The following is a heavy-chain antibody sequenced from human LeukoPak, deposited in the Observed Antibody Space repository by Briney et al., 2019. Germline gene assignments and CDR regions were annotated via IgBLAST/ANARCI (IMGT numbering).Heavy chain of an antibody. Sequence: SGPTLVNPTQTLTLTCTFSGFLLSTSGVGVGWIRQPPGKALEWLALIYWDDDKRYSPSLKSRLTITKDTSKNQVVLTMTNMDPVDTATYYCAHQRIPETSGSYYSFDYWGQGTLVTVSS. D-gene: IGHD3-10*01. J-gene: IGHJ4*02. CDR3: AHQRIPETSGSYYSFDY. V-gene: IGHV2-5*02. CDR1: GFLLSTSGVG. CDR2: IYWDDDK.